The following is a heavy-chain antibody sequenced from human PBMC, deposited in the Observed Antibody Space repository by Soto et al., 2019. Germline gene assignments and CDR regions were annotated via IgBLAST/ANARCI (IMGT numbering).Heavy chain of an antibody. CDR3: ARQTRQRVVPPARDYYAMDV. V-gene: IGHV4-39*01. D-gene: IGHD2-2*01. J-gene: IGHJ6*02. CDR1: GGSISSSSYN. CDR2: MYYSGST. Sequence: PSETLSLTCTVSGGSISSSSYNCGWIRQPPWKGLEWIVCMYYSGSTYYNPYLKSRVTISVETSNNQFSLTLSSVTAADTAVYYCARQTRQRVVPPARDYYAMDVWRQGTTVIV.